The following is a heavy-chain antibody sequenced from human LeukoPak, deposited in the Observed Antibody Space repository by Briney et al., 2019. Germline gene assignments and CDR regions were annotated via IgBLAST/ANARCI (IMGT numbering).Heavy chain of an antibody. J-gene: IGHJ6*03. CDR3: ARDSQVLPRGYFHYMDV. CDR2: INPNSGGT. CDR1: GYTFTDYY. V-gene: IGHV1-2*02. D-gene: IGHD2-15*01. Sequence: ASVKVSCKASGYTFTDYYIHWVRQGPGQGLEWMAWINPNSGGTRYAQNFQDRVTMTRDTSISTAYMELTSLRSDDTAVYYCARDSQVLPRGYFHYMDVWGTGTTVTVSS.